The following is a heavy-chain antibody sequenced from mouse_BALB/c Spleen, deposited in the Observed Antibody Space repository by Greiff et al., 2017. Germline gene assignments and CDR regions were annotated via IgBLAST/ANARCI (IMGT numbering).Heavy chain of an antibody. D-gene: IGHD1-1*01. V-gene: IGHV5-12-2*01. Sequence: EVPLVVSGGGLVQPGGSLKLSCAASGFTFSSYTMSWVRQTPEKRLEWVAYISNGGGSTYYQDTVKDRFTISRDNAKNTQYLQMSSLKSEDTAMYYCARRYYGFAYWGQGTLVTVSA. CDR1: GFTFSSYT. CDR3: ARRYYGFAY. CDR2: ISNGGGST. J-gene: IGHJ3*01.